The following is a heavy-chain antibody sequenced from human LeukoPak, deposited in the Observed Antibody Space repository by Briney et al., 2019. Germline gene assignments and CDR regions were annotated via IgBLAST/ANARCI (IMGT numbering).Heavy chain of an antibody. Sequence: ASVKVSCKASGYTFTSYGISWVRQAPGQGLEWMGWISAYNGNTNYAQKLQGRVTMTTDTSTSTAYMELRSLRSDDTAVYYCASEEMRPYGVLASPSPPGAFDIWGQGTMVTVSS. V-gene: IGHV1-18*01. J-gene: IGHJ3*02. CDR2: ISAYNGNT. CDR3: ASEEMRPYGVLASPSPPGAFDI. CDR1: GYTFTSYG. D-gene: IGHD6-6*01.